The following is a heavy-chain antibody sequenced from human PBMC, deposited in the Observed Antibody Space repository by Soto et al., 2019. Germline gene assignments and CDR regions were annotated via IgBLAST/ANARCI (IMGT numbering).Heavy chain of an antibody. CDR1: GGSISSGGYY. Sequence: PSETLSLTCTVSGGSISSGGYYWSWIRQHPGKGLEWIGYIYFSGSTYYNPSLKSRVTISVDTSKNQFSLKLSSVTAADTAVYYCARLRIAYFDYWGQGTLVTVSS. CDR3: ARLRIAYFDY. V-gene: IGHV4-31*03. CDR2: IYFSGST. J-gene: IGHJ4*02. D-gene: IGHD5-12*01.